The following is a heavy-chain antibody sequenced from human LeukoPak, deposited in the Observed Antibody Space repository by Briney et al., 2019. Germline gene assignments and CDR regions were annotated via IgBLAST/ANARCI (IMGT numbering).Heavy chain of an antibody. J-gene: IGHJ4*02. CDR1: GYTFTSYY. CDR2: INPSGGST. D-gene: IGHD6-13*01. V-gene: IGHV1-46*01. CDR3: ARAAAKSIWSWYPRSVPAL. Sequence: ASVKVSCKASGYTFTSYYMHWVRQAPGQGLEWMGIINPSGGSTSYAQKFQGRVTMTRDTSTSTVYMELSSLRSEDTAVYYCARAAAKSIWSWYPRSVPALWGQGTLVTVSS.